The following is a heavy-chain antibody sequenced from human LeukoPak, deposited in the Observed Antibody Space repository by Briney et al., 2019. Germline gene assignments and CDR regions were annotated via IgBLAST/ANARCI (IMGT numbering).Heavy chain of an antibody. CDR1: GFTFSDYY. J-gene: IGHJ4*02. V-gene: IGHV3-11*06. CDR3: ARGLTRGYFDY. Sequence: GGSLRLSCAASGFTFSDYYMSWIRQAPGKGLEWVSSISSSSSYIYYADSVKGRFTISRDNAKNSLYLQMNSLRAEDTAVYYCARGLTRGYFDYWGQGTLVTVSS. D-gene: IGHD3-9*01. CDR2: ISSSSSYI.